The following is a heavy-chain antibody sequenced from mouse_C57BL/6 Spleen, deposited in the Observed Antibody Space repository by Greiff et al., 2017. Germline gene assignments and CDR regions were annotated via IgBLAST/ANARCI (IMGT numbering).Heavy chain of an antibody. V-gene: IGHV1-42*01. CDR1: GYSFTGYY. Sequence: VQLQQSGAELVKPGASVKISCKASGYSFTGYYMNWVKQSPEKSLEWIGEINPSTGGTTYNQKFKAKATLTVDKSSSTAYMQLKSLTSEDSAVYYCARFRDYDDYYAMDYWGQGTSVTVSS. CDR3: ARFRDYDDYYAMDY. J-gene: IGHJ4*01. CDR2: INPSTGGT. D-gene: IGHD2-4*01.